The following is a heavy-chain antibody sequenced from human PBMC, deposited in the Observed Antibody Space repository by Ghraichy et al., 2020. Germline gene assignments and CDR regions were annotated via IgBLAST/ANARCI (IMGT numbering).Heavy chain of an antibody. CDR3: TKTITMVRGVINYYYYGMDV. D-gene: IGHD3-10*01. J-gene: IGHJ6*02. V-gene: IGHV3-73*01. CDR2: IRSKANSYAT. Sequence: GGSLRLSCAASGFTFSGSAMHWVRQASGKGLEWVGRIRSKANSYATAYGASVKGRFTISRDDSKNTTYLQMNSLKTEDTAVYYCTKTITMVRGVINYYYYGMDVWGQGTTVTVSS. CDR1: GFTFSGSA.